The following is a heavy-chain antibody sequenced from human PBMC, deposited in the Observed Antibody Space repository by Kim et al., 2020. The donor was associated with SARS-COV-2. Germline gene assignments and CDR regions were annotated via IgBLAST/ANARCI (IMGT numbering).Heavy chain of an antibody. V-gene: IGHV3-43*01. D-gene: IGHD3-10*01. J-gene: IGHJ4*02. CDR3: ARGGGSGSYWGYYFDY. Sequence: GGSLRLSCAASGFTFDDYSMHWVRQPPGKGLEWVSLISWDGTYYADSVKGRFTISRDNSKNSLYLQMNSLRTEDTAFYYCARGGGSGSYWGYYFDYWGQGTLVTVSS. CDR2: ISWDGT. CDR1: GFTFDDYS.